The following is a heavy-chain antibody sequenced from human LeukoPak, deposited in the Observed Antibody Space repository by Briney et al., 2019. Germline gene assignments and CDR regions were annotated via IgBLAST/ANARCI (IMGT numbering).Heavy chain of an antibody. CDR1: GGSINSYY. CDR3: ARDRQFSGTYHYYFDY. Sequence: PSETLSLTCTVSGGSINSYYWSWIRQPPGKGLEGIGYIYYSGTTNYNPSLKSRVTISLDTSKNQFSLKLSSVTAADTAVYYCARDRQFSGTYHYYFDYWGQGTLVTVSS. D-gene: IGHD1-26*01. CDR2: IYYSGTT. V-gene: IGHV4-59*01. J-gene: IGHJ4*02.